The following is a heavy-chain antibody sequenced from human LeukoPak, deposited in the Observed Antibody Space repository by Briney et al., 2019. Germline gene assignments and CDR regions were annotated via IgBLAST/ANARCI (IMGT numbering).Heavy chain of an antibody. CDR2: ISHSGST. CDR1: GGSLSGYY. CDR3: ARTIAVAGTLYYYCGMDV. D-gene: IGHD6-19*01. V-gene: IGHV4-34*01. Sequence: PSETLSLTCAVYGGSLSGYYWTWIRQPPGKGLEWIGEISHSGSTNYNPSLKSRVTISVDTSKSQFSLKLSSVTAADTAVYYCARTIAVAGTLYYYCGMDVWGKGTTVTVSS. J-gene: IGHJ6*04.